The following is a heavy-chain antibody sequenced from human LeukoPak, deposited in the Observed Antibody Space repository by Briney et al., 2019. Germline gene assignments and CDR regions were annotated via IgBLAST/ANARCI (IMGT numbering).Heavy chain of an antibody. CDR1: GYTFTGYY. CDR2: INPNSGGT. Sequence: GASVKVSCRASGYTFTGYYMHWVRQAPGQGLEWMGWINPNSGGTNYAQKLQGRVTMTRDTSISTAYMELSRLRSDDTAVYYCARGWSGSYYSHYYYYMDVWGKGTTVTVSS. V-gene: IGHV1-2*02. J-gene: IGHJ6*03. D-gene: IGHD1-26*01. CDR3: ARGWSGSYYSHYYYYMDV.